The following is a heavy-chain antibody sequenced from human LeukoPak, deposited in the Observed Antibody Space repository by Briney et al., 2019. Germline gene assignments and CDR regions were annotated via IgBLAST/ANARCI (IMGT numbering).Heavy chain of an antibody. J-gene: IGHJ4*02. Sequence: GGSLRPSCAASGFTVSSNYMSWVRQAPGKGLEWVSVIYSGGSTYYADSVKGRFPISRDNSKNTLYLQMNSLRAEDTAVYYCAREGTYYDILTGYYRGYFDYWGQGTLVTVSS. CDR1: GFTVSSNY. D-gene: IGHD3-9*01. CDR2: IYSGGST. CDR3: AREGTYYDILTGYYRGYFDY. V-gene: IGHV3-53*01.